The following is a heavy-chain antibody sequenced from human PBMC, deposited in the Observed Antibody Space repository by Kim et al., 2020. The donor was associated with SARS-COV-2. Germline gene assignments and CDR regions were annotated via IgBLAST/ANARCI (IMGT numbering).Heavy chain of an antibody. CDR2: ISSSSSYI. V-gene: IGHV3-21*01. CDR3: ARDYPRAARPFDY. J-gene: IGHJ4*02. CDR1: GFTFSSYS. Sequence: GGSLRLSCAASGFTFSSYSMNWVRQAPGKGLEWVSSISSSSSYIYYADSVKGRFTISRDNAKNSLYLQMNSLRAEDTAVYYCARDYPRAARPFDYWGQGTLVTVSS. D-gene: IGHD6-6*01.